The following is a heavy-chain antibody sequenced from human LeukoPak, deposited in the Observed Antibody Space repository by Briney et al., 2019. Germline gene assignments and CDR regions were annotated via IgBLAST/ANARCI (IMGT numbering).Heavy chain of an antibody. J-gene: IGHJ1*01. D-gene: IGHD6-19*01. Sequence: GGSLRLSCAASGFRFITYAINWVRQAPGKGLECVSSVSGSGASTYYADSVKGRFTISRDNSNNTVYLQMTSLRAEDTALYYCAKDWYSSGSGYFQDWGQGTLVIVSS. V-gene: IGHV3-23*01. CDR1: GFRFITYA. CDR2: VSGSGAST. CDR3: AKDWYSSGSGYFQD.